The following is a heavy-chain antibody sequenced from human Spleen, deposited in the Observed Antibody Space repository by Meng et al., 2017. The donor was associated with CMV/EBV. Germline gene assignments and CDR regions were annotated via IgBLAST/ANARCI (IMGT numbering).Heavy chain of an antibody. CDR1: GFTFSDAW. D-gene: IGHD1-14*01. V-gene: IGHV3-15*01. CDR3: ITDPRMFYLDS. CDR2: IKRSLDGGTA. J-gene: IGHJ4*02. Sequence: CGASGFTFSDAWMSWVRQAPGKGLEWVGRIKRSLDGGTADYSAPVKGRFTISRDDSQNTVYLQMNRLKIEDTGIYYCITDPRMFYLDSWGQGMMVTVSS.